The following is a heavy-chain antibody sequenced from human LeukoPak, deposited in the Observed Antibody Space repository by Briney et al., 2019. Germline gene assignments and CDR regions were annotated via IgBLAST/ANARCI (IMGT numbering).Heavy chain of an antibody. V-gene: IGHV4-4*07. CDR2: IYTSGST. CDR1: GGSISSYY. J-gene: IGHJ4*02. CDR3: SSGETVLLKD. D-gene: IGHD2-21*01. Sequence: SETLSLTCTVSGGSISSYYWSWLRQPAGEGLEWVGRIYTSGSTNYNTSLKSRVTISVDTSKNQFSLKLNSSATAAPGLFFFSSGETVLLKDWGQGRLVTVSS.